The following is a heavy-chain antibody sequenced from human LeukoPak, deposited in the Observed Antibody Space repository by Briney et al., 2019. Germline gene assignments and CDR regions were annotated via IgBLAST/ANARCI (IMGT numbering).Heavy chain of an antibody. CDR3: ARGPNPPDHFDY. CDR1: GGTFSSYA. Sequence: ASVKVSCKASGGTFSSYAISWVRQAPGQGLEWMGGIIPIFGTANYAQKFQGRVTITTDESTSTAYMELSSLRSEDTAVYYCARGPNPPDHFDYWGQGTLVTVSS. J-gene: IGHJ4*02. V-gene: IGHV1-69*05. CDR2: IIPIFGTA.